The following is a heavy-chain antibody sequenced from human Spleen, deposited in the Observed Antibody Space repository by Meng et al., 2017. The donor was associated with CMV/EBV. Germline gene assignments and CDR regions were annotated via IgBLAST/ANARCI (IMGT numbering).Heavy chain of an antibody. CDR2: IHYSGTT. D-gene: IGHD1-26*01. CDR1: GDSMSNYF. V-gene: IGHV4-59*01. CDR3: ARGRGVLNNWFDP. Sequence: SETLSLTCTVSGDSMSNYFRTWIRQAPGKGLEWIGYIHYSGTTSYNPSLKSRLTISVDTSKTQFSLKLSSVTAADPAVYYCARGRGVLNNWFDPWGQGTLVTVSS. J-gene: IGHJ5*02.